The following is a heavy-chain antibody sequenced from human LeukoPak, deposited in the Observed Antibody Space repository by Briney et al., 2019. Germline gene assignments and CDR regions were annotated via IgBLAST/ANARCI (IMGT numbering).Heavy chain of an antibody. CDR1: GFTFSSYG. J-gene: IGHJ4*02. CDR2: ISYDGSNK. D-gene: IGHD3-10*01. CDR3: ARDPTYYGSGSYSNYFDY. V-gene: IGHV3-30*03. Sequence: PGGSLRLSCAASGFTFSSYGMHWVRQAPGKGLEWVAVISYDGSNKYYADSVKGRFTISRDNSKNTLYLQMNSLRAEDTAVYYCARDPTYYGSGSYSNYFDYWGQGTLVTVSS.